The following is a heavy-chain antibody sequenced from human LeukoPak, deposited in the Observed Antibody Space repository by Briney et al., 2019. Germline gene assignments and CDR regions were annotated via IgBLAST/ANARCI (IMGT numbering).Heavy chain of an antibody. J-gene: IGHJ4*02. V-gene: IGHV3-15*01. Sequence: PGGPLSLSCAASGFTFSNAWWGWFRQAPGKGLEWVGRIKGKTDGGTTDYAAPVKGRFTISRDDSKNTLYLQMNSLKTEDTAVYYCTTDLWFGELLFPPYYFDYWGQGTLVTVSS. CDR1: GFTFSNAW. CDR3: TTDLWFGELLFPPYYFDY. D-gene: IGHD3-10*01. CDR2: IKGKTDGGTT.